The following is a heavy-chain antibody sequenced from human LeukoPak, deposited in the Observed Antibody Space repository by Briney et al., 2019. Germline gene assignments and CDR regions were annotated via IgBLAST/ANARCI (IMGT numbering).Heavy chain of an antibody. J-gene: IGHJ4*02. Sequence: PGGSLRLSCAASGFTFRNYAMSWVRQAPGKGLEWVSAISGSGGSTYYADSVKGRFTISRDNSKNTLYLQMNSLRAEDTAVYYCAKMHGDYVHFDYWGQGTLVTVSS. CDR2: ISGSGGST. CDR3: AKMHGDYVHFDY. D-gene: IGHD4-17*01. V-gene: IGHV3-23*01. CDR1: GFTFRNYA.